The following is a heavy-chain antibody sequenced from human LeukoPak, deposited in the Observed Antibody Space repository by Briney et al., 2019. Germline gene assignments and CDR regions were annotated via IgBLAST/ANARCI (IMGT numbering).Heavy chain of an antibody. CDR2: INPKSGRT. D-gene: IGHD3-3*01. Sequence: AASVKVSCKTSGYSFTDYYIHWVRQAPGQGLEWMGWINPKSGRTSSARKFQDRVTMTRDPSISTVYTDMAWLTSDDTAIYFCARADFVDAGPYLIGPWGQGTLVTVSS. CDR1: GYSFTDYY. J-gene: IGHJ5*02. V-gene: IGHV1-2*02. CDR3: ARADFVDAGPYLIGP.